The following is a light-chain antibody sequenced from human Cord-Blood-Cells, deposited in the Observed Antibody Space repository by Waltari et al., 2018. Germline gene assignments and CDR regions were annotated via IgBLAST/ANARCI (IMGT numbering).Light chain of an antibody. CDR1: SSYVGGYKY. CDR3: CSYAGSYTSYV. Sequence: QSALTQPRSVSGSPGQSVTISCTGTSSYVGGYKYVSWYQQHPGKAPKLMIYDVSKRPSGVPDRFSGSKSGNTASLTISGLQAEDEADYYCCSYAGSYTSYVFGTGTKVTVL. V-gene: IGLV2-11*01. CDR2: DVS. J-gene: IGLJ1*01.